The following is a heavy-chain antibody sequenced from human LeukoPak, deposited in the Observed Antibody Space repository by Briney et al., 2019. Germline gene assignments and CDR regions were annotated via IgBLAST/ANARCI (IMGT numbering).Heavy chain of an antibody. Sequence: SETLSLTCTVSGGSISNGDHYWSWLRQHPGKGLEWIGHIYYSGSTYYNPSLKSRVTISVDTSKNQFSLKLSSVTAADTAVYYCARLSGYSSGHYYSDYWGQGTLVTVSS. CDR1: GGSISNGDHY. D-gene: IGHD3-22*01. V-gene: IGHV4-31*03. J-gene: IGHJ4*02. CDR2: IYYSGST. CDR3: ARLSGYSSGHYYSDY.